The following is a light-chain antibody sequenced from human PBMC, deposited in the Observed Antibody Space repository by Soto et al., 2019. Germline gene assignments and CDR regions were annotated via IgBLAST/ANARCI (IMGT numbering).Light chain of an antibody. Sequence: EIVMTQSPATLSVSPGERATLSCRASRSVSNNLAWHQQKPGQAPRLLIYGASTRATGIPARFSGSWSGTKFTLTISILQSEDSAVYYCQQYNNWPLTFGQGTRLEIK. CDR1: RSVSNN. J-gene: IGKJ5*01. V-gene: IGKV3-15*01. CDR3: QQYNNWPLT. CDR2: GAS.